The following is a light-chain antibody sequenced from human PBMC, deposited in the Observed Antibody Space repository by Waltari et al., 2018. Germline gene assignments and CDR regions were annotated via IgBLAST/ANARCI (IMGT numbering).Light chain of an antibody. J-gene: IGLJ2*01. V-gene: IGLV1-40*01. CDR2: GNN. CDR3: QSYDSSLSGVI. CDR1: SSNTGAGFA. Sequence: QSVLTQPPSVSGAPGQRVTISCTGGSSNTGAGFAVHWYQQLRGAAPKLLIYGNNNRPSGVPDRFSGSKSGPSASLAITGLQAEDEADYYCQSYDSSLSGVIFGGGTKLTVL.